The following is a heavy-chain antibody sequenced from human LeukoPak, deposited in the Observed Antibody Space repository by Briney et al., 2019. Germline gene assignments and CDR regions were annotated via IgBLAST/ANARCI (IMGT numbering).Heavy chain of an antibody. Sequence: SETLSLTCTVSGGSISSSYYYWGWIRQPPGKGLEWIGEINHSGSTNYNPSLKSRVTISVDTSKNQFSLKLSSVTAADTAVYYCARGVEDYWGQGTLVTVSS. CDR3: ARGVEDY. V-gene: IGHV4-39*07. CDR1: GGSISSSYYY. CDR2: INHSGST. J-gene: IGHJ4*02.